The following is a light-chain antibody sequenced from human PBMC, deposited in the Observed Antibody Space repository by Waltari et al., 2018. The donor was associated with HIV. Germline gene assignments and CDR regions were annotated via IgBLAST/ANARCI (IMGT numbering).Light chain of an antibody. CDR3: SSYTTSSTLVV. CDR1: SSDVGGYHY. Sequence: QSALTQPASVSGSPGQSITISCTGTSSDVGGYHYVSWYQQYPGKAPKLMIYEVSNRPSGVSDRLSGSKSGNTASLTISGLQAEDEADYYCSSYTTSSTLVVFGTGTKVIVL. CDR2: EVS. J-gene: IGLJ1*01. V-gene: IGLV2-14*01.